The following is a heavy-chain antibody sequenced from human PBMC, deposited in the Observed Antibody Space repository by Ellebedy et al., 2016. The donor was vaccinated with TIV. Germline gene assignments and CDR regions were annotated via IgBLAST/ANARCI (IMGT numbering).Heavy chain of an antibody. V-gene: IGHV1-2*02. Sequence: ASVKVSCKASGYTFTAYYMHWVRQAPGQGLEWMGWMNPNSGDINYAQKFQGRVTMTRDTSISTAYMEVSSLTSDDTAVYYCARDNYLGFGKSFHFDHWGQGTPVTVSS. J-gene: IGHJ4*02. CDR1: GYTFTAYY. CDR3: ARDNYLGFGKSFHFDH. D-gene: IGHD4-11*01. CDR2: MNPNSGDI.